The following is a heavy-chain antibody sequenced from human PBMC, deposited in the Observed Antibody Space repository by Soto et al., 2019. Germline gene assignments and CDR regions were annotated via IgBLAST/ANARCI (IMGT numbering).Heavy chain of an antibody. Sequence: TLSLTCTVYGGSIRSYYWSWLRQPPGKGLEWIGNIYYSGSTNYNPSRKSRVTMSVDMSKNQVSLKLSSVTAADTAVYYCTRVGGYYGDYPNFDYWGQGALVTVSS. D-gene: IGHD4-17*01. CDR2: IYYSGST. J-gene: IGHJ4*02. V-gene: IGHV4-59*01. CDR1: GGSIRSYY. CDR3: TRVGGYYGDYPNFDY.